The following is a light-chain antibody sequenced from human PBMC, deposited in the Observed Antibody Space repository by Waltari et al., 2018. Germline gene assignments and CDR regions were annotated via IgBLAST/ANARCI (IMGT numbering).Light chain of an antibody. CDR1: NVGSKS. V-gene: IGLV3-21*04. CDR2: SDG. CDR3: QVWDTSGDHVV. Sequence: SYVLTQPPSVSVAPGQTARITCGGNNVGSKSVHWYQKKPGQAPVVVIFSDGDRPSGIPARFGCSNSENTATLTITRVEAGDEADYYCQVWDTSGDHVVFGGGTKLTVL. J-gene: IGLJ2*01.